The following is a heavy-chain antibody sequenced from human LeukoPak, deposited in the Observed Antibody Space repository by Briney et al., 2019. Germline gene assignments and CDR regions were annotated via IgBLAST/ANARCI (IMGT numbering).Heavy chain of an antibody. CDR1: GFTFSNYA. J-gene: IGHJ4*02. D-gene: IGHD2-15*01. Sequence: GGFLLLSCAASGFTFSNYAMSWVRRAPGKGLEWVSAVSGSGGVTYYADSVKGRFTISRDNSKNTVYLQMNSLRAEDTAIYYCAKDLSRPDCSGGACHPFACWGQGTLVAVSS. CDR2: VSGSGGVT. V-gene: IGHV3-23*01. CDR3: AKDLSRPDCSGGACHPFAC.